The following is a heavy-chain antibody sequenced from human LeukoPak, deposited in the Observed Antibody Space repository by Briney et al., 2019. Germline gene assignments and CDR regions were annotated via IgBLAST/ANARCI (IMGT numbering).Heavy chain of an antibody. Sequence: PSETLSLTCSVSGDSVSSAGYHWSWIRQAPGKGLEWIGHSGSPSYNPSLKSRVMISIDTSKNQFSLKVSTVTAADTAVYYCTTYCVGEGGRGHWGPGTLVTVSS. J-gene: IGHJ4*02. V-gene: IGHV4-61*08. CDR3: TTYCVGEGGRGH. D-gene: IGHD2-21*01. CDR2: SGSP. CDR1: GDSVSSAGYH.